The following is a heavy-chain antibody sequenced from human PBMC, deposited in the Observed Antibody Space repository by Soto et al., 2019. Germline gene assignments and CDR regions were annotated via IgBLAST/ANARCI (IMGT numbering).Heavy chain of an antibody. Sequence: QVQLVQSGAEVKKPGSSVKVSCKASGGTFSSYAISWVRQAPGQGLEWMGGIIPIVGTANYAQKFQGRVTITADESTSTAYMGLSSLRSEDTAVYYCAIGVFHVLRFLEWFPTDYWGQGTLVTVSS. D-gene: IGHD3-3*01. CDR3: AIGVFHVLRFLEWFPTDY. CDR2: IIPIVGTA. V-gene: IGHV1-69*01. CDR1: GGTFSSYA. J-gene: IGHJ4*02.